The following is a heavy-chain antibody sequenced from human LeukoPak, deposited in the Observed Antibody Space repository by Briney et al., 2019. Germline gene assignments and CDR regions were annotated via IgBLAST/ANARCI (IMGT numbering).Heavy chain of an antibody. D-gene: IGHD5-24*01. V-gene: IGHV3-53*01. CDR3: ARVGDGYNYYYYYGMDV. CDR2: IYSGGST. Sequence: GGSLRLSCAASGFTVSSIYMSWVRQAPGKGLEWVSVIYSGGSTYYADSVKGRFTIPRDNSKNTLYLQMNSLRAEDTAVYYCARVGDGYNYYYYYGMDVWGQGTTVTVSS. J-gene: IGHJ6*02. CDR1: GFTVSSIY.